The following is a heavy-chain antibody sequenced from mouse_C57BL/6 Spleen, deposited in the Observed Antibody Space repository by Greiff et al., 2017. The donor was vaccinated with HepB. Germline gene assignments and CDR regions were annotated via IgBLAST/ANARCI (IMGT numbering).Heavy chain of an antibody. J-gene: IGHJ2*01. CDR2: IRLKSDNYAT. CDR1: GFTFSNYW. Sequence: EVKVVESGGGLVQPGGSMKLSCVASGFTFSNYWMNWVRQSPEKGLEWVAQIRLKSDNYATHYAESVKGRFTISRDDSKSSVYLQMNNLRAEDTGIYYCTPTTVVATGNFDYWGQGTTLTVSS. D-gene: IGHD1-1*01. V-gene: IGHV6-3*01. CDR3: TPTTVVATGNFDY.